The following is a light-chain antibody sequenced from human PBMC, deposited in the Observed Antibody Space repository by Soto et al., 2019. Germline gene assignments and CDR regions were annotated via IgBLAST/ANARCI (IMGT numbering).Light chain of an antibody. CDR3: QQLESYPST. V-gene: IGKV1-39*01. CDR1: QSISSY. CDR2: DAS. Sequence: DIQMTQSPSSLSSSVGDRVTITCWASQSISSYLNWYQQKPGKAPNLLIYDASNLEIGVPSRFSGSGSGTDFTLTISSLQPEDFATYYCQQLESYPSTFGGGTKVDIK. J-gene: IGKJ4*01.